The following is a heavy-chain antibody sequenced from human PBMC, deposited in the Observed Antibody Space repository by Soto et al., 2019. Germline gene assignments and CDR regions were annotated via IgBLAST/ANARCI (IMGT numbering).Heavy chain of an antibody. J-gene: IGHJ3*02. CDR3: ARVGIAARHNDAFDI. CDR1: GGSISSYY. Sequence: SETLSLTCTVSGGSISSYYWSWIRQPPGKGLERIGYIYYSGSTNYNPSLKSRVTISVDTSKNQFSLKLSSVTAADTAVYYCARVGIAARHNDAFDIWGQGTMVTVSS. D-gene: IGHD6-6*01. V-gene: IGHV4-59*01. CDR2: IYYSGST.